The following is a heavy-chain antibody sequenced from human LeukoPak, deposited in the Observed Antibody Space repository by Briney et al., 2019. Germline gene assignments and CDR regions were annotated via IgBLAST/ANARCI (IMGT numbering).Heavy chain of an antibody. V-gene: IGHV3-23*01. D-gene: IGHD3-22*01. Sequence: GGSLRLSCAASGFTFSSYAMSWVRQAPGKGLEWVSAISGSGGSTYYADSVKGRFTISRDNSKNTLYLQMNSLRAEDTAVYYCANGPSSTMIVVNYYYYMDVWGKGTTVTVSS. J-gene: IGHJ6*03. CDR3: ANGPSSTMIVVNYYYYMDV. CDR1: GFTFSSYA. CDR2: ISGSGGST.